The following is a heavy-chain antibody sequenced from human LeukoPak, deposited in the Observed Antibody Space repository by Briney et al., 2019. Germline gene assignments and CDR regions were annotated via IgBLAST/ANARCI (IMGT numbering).Heavy chain of an antibody. CDR2: IYYSGST. Sequence: SETLSLTCTVSGGSISSSSYYWGWIRQPPGKGLEWIGSIYYSGSTYYNPSLKSRVTISVDTSKNQFSLKLSSVTAADTAVYYCARGFRGASFDYWGQGTLVTVSS. V-gene: IGHV4-39*07. CDR1: GGSISSSSYY. J-gene: IGHJ4*02. CDR3: ARGFRGASFDY. D-gene: IGHD1-26*01.